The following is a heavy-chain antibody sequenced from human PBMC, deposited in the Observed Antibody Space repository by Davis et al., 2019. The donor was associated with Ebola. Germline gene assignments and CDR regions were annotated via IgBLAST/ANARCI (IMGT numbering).Heavy chain of an antibody. D-gene: IGHD2-21*02. CDR3: ARGPSVATAHYFDY. V-gene: IGHV1-69*06. J-gene: IGHJ4*02. CDR2: IIPIIRTT. CDR1: VGTFSSYA. Sequence: SSVKVSCKASVGTFSSYAVSWVRQAPGQGLEWMGVIIPIIRTTNYAQKFRGRVMITADKSTRIAYMELNSLTSEDTAVYYCARGPSVATAHYFDYWGQGTLVTVSS.